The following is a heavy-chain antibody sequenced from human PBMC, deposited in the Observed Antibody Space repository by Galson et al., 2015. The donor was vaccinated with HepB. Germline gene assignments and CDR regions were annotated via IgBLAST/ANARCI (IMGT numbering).Heavy chain of an antibody. CDR1: GFTFSSYW. V-gene: IGHV3-7*01. Sequence: SLRLSCAASGFTFSSYWMSWVRQAPGKGLEWVANIKQDGSEKYYADSVKGRFTISRDNSKNTLYLQMNSLRAEDTAVYYCARDCGTSCYFGFDPWGQGTLVTVSS. J-gene: IGHJ5*02. D-gene: IGHD2-2*01. CDR2: IKQDGSEK. CDR3: ARDCGTSCYFGFDP.